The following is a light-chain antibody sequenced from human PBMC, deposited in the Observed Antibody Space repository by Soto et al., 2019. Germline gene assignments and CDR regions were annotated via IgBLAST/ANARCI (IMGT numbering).Light chain of an antibody. CDR3: QQSGDSQWT. J-gene: IGKJ1*01. Sequence: EIVMTQSPATLSVSPGERTTLSCRASQSVSSSLAWYQQKPGQAPRLLINAASRRATGIPDRFSGSGSGMDFTLTISSLEPEDFAVYYCQQSGDSQWTFGQGTKVDIK. CDR1: QSVSSS. CDR2: AAS. V-gene: IGKV3-20*01.